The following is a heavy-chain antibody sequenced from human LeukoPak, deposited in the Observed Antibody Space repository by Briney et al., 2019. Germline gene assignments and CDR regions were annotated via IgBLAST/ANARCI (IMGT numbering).Heavy chain of an antibody. CDR2: IIPILGIA. D-gene: IGHD5-24*01. CDR3: ARDRFGRDGYPGGDY. J-gene: IGHJ4*02. Sequence: SVKVSCKASGGTFSSYAISWVRQAPGQGLEWMGRIIPILGIANYAQKFQGRVTITADKSTSTAYMELGSLRSEDTAVYYCARDRFGRDGYPGGDYWGQGTLVTVSS. V-gene: IGHV1-69*04. CDR1: GGTFSSYA.